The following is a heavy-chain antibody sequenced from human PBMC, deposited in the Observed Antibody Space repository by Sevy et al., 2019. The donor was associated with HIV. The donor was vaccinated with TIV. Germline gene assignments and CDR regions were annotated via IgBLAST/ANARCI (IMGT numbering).Heavy chain of an antibody. CDR1: GGSISNFY. CDR3: VREPPYYDILSGYSYGMDV. Sequence: SETLSLTCTVSGGSISNFYWSWIRQPPGKGLEWIGNIYYSASTNYNPSLKSRVTISVDTSKNQLSLRLNSVTAADTAVYYCVREPPYYDILSGYSYGMDVWGQGTTVTVSS. V-gene: IGHV4-59*01. J-gene: IGHJ6*01. D-gene: IGHD3-9*01. CDR2: IYYSAST.